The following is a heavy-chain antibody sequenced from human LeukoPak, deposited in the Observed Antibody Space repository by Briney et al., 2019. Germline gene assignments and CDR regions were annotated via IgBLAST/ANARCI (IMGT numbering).Heavy chain of an antibody. CDR2: IFDSGTN. CDR3: GRGPQVAIFGVVRPYYCYMDV. Sequence: TLSLTCTVSGGSISSGDAYWSWIRQPPGKCLQWIGYIFDSGTNYYNPSLMSRVTISVDTSKNRFSLKLRAVTAADTAVYYCGRGPQVAIFGVVRPYYCYMDVWGKGTTVTVSS. D-gene: IGHD3-3*01. V-gene: IGHV4-30-4*08. J-gene: IGHJ6*03. CDR1: GGSISSGDAY.